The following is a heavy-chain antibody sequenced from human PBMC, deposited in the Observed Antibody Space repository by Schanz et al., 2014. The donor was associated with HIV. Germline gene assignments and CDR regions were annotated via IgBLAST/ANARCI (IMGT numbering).Heavy chain of an antibody. V-gene: IGHV3-NL1*01. CDR1: GYNFRGYG. D-gene: IGHD1-7*01. Sequence: VQLLESGGGAVRPGGSLRLSCAASGYNFRGYGMNWVRQAPGKGLEWVSVVYIGDSTFYANSVKGRFTISRDDSKNTLYLQMNSLRAEDTAVYYCAKDRITGTTGVPYYYYGMDVWGQGTTVTVSS. J-gene: IGHJ6*02. CDR2: VYIGDST. CDR3: AKDRITGTTGVPYYYYGMDV.